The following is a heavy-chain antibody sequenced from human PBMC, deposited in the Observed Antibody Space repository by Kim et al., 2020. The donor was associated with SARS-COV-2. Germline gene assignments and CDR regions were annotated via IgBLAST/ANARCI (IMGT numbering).Heavy chain of an antibody. D-gene: IGHD4-17*01. CDR3: ARVGEAPRSSGPNYGGRIMRGAFDI. V-gene: IGHV4-59*01. CDR2: IYYSGST. Sequence: SETLSLTCTVSGGSISSYYWSWIRQPPGKGLEWIGYIYYSGSTNYNPSLKSRVTISVDTSKNQFSLKLSSVTAADTAVYYCARVGEAPRSSGPNYGGRIMRGAFDIWGQGTMVTVSS. J-gene: IGHJ3*02. CDR1: GGSISSYY.